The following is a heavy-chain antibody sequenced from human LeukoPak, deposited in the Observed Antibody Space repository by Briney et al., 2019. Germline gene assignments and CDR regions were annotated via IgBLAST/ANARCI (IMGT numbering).Heavy chain of an antibody. V-gene: IGHV3-30*04. CDR3: AKAREWELLAPFDY. D-gene: IGHD1-26*01. Sequence: GRSLRLSCAASGFTFRTSAMYWVRQAPGKGLEWVAVISYDENNDYYADSVKGRFTISRDNSKDTVDLQMDSLRLEDTAVYYCAKAREWELLAPFDYWGQGTLVTVSS. CDR2: ISYDENND. CDR1: GFTFRTSA. J-gene: IGHJ4*02.